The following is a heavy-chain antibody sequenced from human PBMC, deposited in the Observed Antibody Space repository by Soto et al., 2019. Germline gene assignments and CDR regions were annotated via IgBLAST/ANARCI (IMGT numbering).Heavy chain of an antibody. CDR1: GGSFSSGHYY. D-gene: IGHD6-13*01. CDR2: INHSGST. J-gene: IGHJ5*02. CDR3: ARDNSSSSKWFDP. Sequence: SETLSLTCTVSGGSFSSGHYYWGWIRQPPGKGLEWIGEINHSGSTNYHPSLKSRVTISVDTSKNQFSLKLSSVTAADTAVHYCARDNSSSSKWFDPWGQGTLVTVSS. V-gene: IGHV4-39*07.